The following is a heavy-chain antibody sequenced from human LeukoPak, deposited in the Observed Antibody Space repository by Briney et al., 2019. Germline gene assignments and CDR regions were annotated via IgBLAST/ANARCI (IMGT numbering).Heavy chain of an antibody. CDR1: GGSFSGYS. J-gene: IGHJ4*02. Sequence: SETLSLTCAVYGGSFSGYSWSWIRQPPGKGLEWIGEINHSGSTNYNPSLKSRVTISVDTSKNQFSLKLSSVTAADTAVYYCARAHRGLTPKSRFDYWGQGTLVTVSS. V-gene: IGHV4-34*01. CDR2: INHSGST. CDR3: ARAHRGLTPKSRFDY. D-gene: IGHD1-14*01.